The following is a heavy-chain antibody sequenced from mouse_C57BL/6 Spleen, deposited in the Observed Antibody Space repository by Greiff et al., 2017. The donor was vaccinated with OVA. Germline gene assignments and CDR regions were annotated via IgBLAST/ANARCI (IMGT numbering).Heavy chain of an antibody. CDR1: GYTFTSYW. J-gene: IGHJ2*01. CDR2: IYPGSGST. CDR3: ARDDGYYDYFDY. Sequence: QVQLQQSGAELVKPGASVKMSCKASGYTFTSYWITWVKQRPGQGLEWIGDIYPGSGSTNYNEKFKSKATLTVDTSSSTAYMQLSSLTSEDSAVYNCARDDGYYDYFDYGGKGTTLTVSS. V-gene: IGHV1-55*01. D-gene: IGHD2-3*01.